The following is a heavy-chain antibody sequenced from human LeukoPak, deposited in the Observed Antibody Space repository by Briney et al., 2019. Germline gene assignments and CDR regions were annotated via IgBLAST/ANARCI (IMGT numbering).Heavy chain of an antibody. CDR1: GGSISSGGYS. D-gene: IGHD3-22*01. Sequence: PSQTLTLTCAVSGGSISSGGYSWSWIRQPPGKGLEWIGYIYHSGSTYYNPSLKSRVTISVDRSKNQFSLKLSSVTAADTAVYYCARANNSGYYSPRIDYWGQGTLVTVSS. CDR3: ARANNSGYYSPRIDY. J-gene: IGHJ4*02. CDR2: IYHSGST. V-gene: IGHV4-30-2*01.